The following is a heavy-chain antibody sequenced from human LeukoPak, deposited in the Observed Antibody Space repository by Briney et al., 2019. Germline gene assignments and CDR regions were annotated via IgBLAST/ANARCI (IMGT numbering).Heavy chain of an antibody. CDR2: IYYTWST. D-gene: IGHD3-10*01. Sequence: SETLSLTCTVSGGSISSYYWSWIRQPPGKGLEWIGTIYYTWSTYYNPSLKSRVTISVDTSKNQFSLNLSSVTAADTAVYYCARETPYYYGSGSRGCYFDYWGQGTLVTVSS. V-gene: IGHV4-39*07. CDR3: ARETPYYYGSGSRGCYFDY. J-gene: IGHJ4*02. CDR1: GGSISSYY.